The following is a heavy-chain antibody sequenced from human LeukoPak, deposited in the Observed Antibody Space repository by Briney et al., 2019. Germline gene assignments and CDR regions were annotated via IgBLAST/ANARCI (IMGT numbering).Heavy chain of an antibody. D-gene: IGHD3-22*01. Sequence: GGSLRLSCAASGYTFSSYSMNWVRQAPGKGLEWVSSISSSSSYSNYADSLKGRLTISRDNAKNKLYLQLNSVRAEDTTVYYGARGDYYDSSGYADYFDYWGQGTLVTVSS. CDR2: ISSSSSYS. CDR3: ARGDYYDSSGYADYFDY. CDR1: GYTFSSYS. J-gene: IGHJ4*02. V-gene: IGHV3-21*01.